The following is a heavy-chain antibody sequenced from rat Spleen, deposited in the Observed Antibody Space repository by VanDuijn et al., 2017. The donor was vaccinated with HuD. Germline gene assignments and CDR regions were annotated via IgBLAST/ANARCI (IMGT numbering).Heavy chain of an antibody. CDR3: TGGDRTEIVMPTYAFDY. J-gene: IGHJ2*01. D-gene: IGHD1-12*01. CDR2: IWGDGST. V-gene: IGHV2-1*01. Sequence: QVQLKESGPGLVQPSQTLSLTCTVSGFSLTSNSVHWVRQPPGKGLEWMGGIWGDGSTDYNSALKSRLSISRDTSKSQVFLKMNRRQTDETAIYFCTGGDRTEIVMPTYAFDYWGQGVMVTVSS. CDR1: GFSLTSNS.